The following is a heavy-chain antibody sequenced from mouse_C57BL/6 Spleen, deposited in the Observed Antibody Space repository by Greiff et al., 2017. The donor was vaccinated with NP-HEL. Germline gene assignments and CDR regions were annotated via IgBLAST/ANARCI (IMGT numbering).Heavy chain of an antibody. CDR1: GYTFTSYW. V-gene: IGHV1-74*01. CDR2: IHPSDSDT. CDR3: AISGDYYGSSYHYAMDY. D-gene: IGHD1-1*01. Sequence: QVQLQQPGAELVKPGASVKVSCKASGYTFTSYWMRWVKQRPGQGLEWIGRIHPSDSDTNYNQKFKGKATLTVDKSSSTAYMQLSSLTSEDSAVYYCAISGDYYGSSYHYAMDYWGQGTSVTVSS. J-gene: IGHJ4*01.